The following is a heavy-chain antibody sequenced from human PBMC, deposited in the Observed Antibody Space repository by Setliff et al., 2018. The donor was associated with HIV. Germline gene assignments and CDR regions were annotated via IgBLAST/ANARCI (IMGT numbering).Heavy chain of an antibody. CDR2: IYYSGST. Sequence: SETLSLTCTVSGGSISTGGYYWSWIRQHPGKGLEWIGYIYYSGSTYYNPSLQSRVTISVDTSKNQFSLKLSSVTAADTALYYCAVDSTTDAFDILGQGTMVTVSS. D-gene: IGHD3-22*01. V-gene: IGHV4-31*03. J-gene: IGHJ3*02. CDR1: GGSISTGGYY. CDR3: AVDSTTDAFDI.